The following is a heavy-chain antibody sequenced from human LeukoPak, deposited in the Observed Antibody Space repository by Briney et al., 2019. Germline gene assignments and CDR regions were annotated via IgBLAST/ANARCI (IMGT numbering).Heavy chain of an antibody. J-gene: IGHJ1*01. D-gene: IGHD6-13*01. CDR3: AKGHPPDYRGAAAGTRYFQH. CDR2: IRYDGSNK. Sequence: GGSLRLSCAASGFTFSSYGMHWVRQAPGKWLEWVAFIRYDGSNKYYADSVKGRFTISRDNSKNTLYLQMNSLRAEDTAVYYCAKGHPPDYRGAAAGTRYFQHWGQGTLVTVSS. CDR1: GFTFSSYG. V-gene: IGHV3-30*02.